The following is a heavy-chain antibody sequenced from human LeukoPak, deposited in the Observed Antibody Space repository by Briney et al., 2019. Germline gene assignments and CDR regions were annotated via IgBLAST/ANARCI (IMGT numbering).Heavy chain of an antibody. Sequence: GGSLRLSCAASGFTLSSYWMSCVRQAPGKGLEWVANIKQDGGEKYYVDSVKGRFTISRDNAKNSLYLQMNSLRAEDTAVYYCAKDGSLGYSSGLNWFDPWGQGTLVTVSS. CDR1: GFTLSSYW. J-gene: IGHJ5*01. CDR2: IKQDGGEK. D-gene: IGHD6-19*01. CDR3: AKDGSLGYSSGLNWFDP. V-gene: IGHV3-7*03.